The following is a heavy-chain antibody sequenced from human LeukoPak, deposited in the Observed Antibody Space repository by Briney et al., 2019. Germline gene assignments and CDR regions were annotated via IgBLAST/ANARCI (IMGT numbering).Heavy chain of an antibody. CDR1: GFTFSSYE. J-gene: IGHJ3*02. CDR2: ISSSGSTI. D-gene: IGHD3-10*01. V-gene: IGHV3-48*03. Sequence: GGSLRLSCAASGFTFSSYEMSWVRQAPGKGLEWVSYISSSGSTIYYADSVKGRFTISRDNAKNSLYLQMNSLRAEDTAVYYCASSLEGFGEYAFDIWGQGTMVTVSS. CDR3: ASSLEGFGEYAFDI.